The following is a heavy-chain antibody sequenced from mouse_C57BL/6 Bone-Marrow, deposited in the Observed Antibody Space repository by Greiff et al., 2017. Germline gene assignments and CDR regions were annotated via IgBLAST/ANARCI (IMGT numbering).Heavy chain of an antibody. D-gene: IGHD1-1*01. CDR2: IDPSDSYT. CDR1: GYTFTSYW. Sequence: VQLQQPGAELVMPGASVKLSCKASGYTFTSYWMHWVKQRPGQGLEWIGEIDPSDSYTNYNQKFKGESTLTVDKSSSTAYMQLSSLTSEDSAVYYCARESITTVVYWYFDVWGTGTTVTVSS. CDR3: ARESITTVVYWYFDV. J-gene: IGHJ1*03. V-gene: IGHV1-69*01.